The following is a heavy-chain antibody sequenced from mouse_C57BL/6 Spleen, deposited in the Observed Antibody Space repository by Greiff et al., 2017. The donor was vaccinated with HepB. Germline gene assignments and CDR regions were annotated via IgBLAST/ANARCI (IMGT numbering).Heavy chain of an antibody. CDR1: GFNIKDDY. V-gene: IGHV14-4*01. Sequence: VQLQESGAELVRPGASVKLSCTASGFNIKDDYMHWVKQRPEQGLEWIGWIYPENGDTEYNSKFQGKATITADTSSNTAYLQLSSLTSEDAAVYYCTTEYYGSRGLAYWGQGTLVTVSA. J-gene: IGHJ3*01. CDR2: IYPENGDT. D-gene: IGHD1-1*01. CDR3: TTEYYGSRGLAY.